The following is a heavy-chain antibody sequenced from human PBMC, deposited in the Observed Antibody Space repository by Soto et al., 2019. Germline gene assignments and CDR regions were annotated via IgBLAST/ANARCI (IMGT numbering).Heavy chain of an antibody. J-gene: IGHJ4*02. CDR1: GGSISSSSYY. CDR3: APLWFGEGNY. V-gene: IGHV4-39*01. CDR2: IYYSGST. D-gene: IGHD3-10*01. Sequence: QLQLQESGPGLVKPSETLSLTCTVSGGSISSSSYYWGWIRQPPGKGLEWIGSIYYSGSTYYNPSLKSRVTIPEDTSKNQFSLKLSSVTAADTAVYYCAPLWFGEGNYWGQGTLVTVSS.